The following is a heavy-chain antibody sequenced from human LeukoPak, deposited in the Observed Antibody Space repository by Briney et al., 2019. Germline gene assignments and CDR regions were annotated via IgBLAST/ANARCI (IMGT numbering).Heavy chain of an antibody. Sequence: ASVKVSCKASGGTFSRYAISWVRQAPGQGLEWMGGIIPIFGTANYAQKFQGRVTITTDESTSTAYMELSSLRSEDTAVYYCAVWNQLLTDYYYMDVWGKGTTVTVSS. V-gene: IGHV1-69*05. CDR1: GGTFSRYA. J-gene: IGHJ6*03. CDR3: AVWNQLLTDYYYMDV. D-gene: IGHD2-2*01. CDR2: IIPIFGTA.